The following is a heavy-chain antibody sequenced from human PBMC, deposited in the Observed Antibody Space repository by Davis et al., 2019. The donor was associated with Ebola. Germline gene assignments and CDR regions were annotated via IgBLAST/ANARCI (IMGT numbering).Heavy chain of an antibody. J-gene: IGHJ4*02. V-gene: IGHV3-7*03. CDR1: GFTFSTYW. Sequence: GESPKISCAASGFTFSTYWLSWVRQAPGKGLEWVANIKQDGSEKYYVDSVKGRFTISRDNSKNTLYLQMNSLRADDTAIYYCSKRIKAGAGAPSDYWGQGTLVTVSS. CDR3: SKRIKAGAGAPSDY. CDR2: IKQDGSEK. D-gene: IGHD6-13*01.